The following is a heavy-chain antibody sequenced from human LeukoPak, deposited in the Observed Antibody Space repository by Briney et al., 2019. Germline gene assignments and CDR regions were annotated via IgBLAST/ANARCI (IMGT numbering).Heavy chain of an antibody. V-gene: IGHV3-30*03. CDR3: ARGGTYALA. D-gene: IGHD3-16*01. CDR1: GFTFSSYG. J-gene: IGHJ5*02. Sequence: GRSLRLSCAASGFTFSSYGMHWVRQAPGKGLEWVTVISYDGSNKYYADSVKGRFTISRDNSKNTLYLQMNSLRTEDTAVYYCARGGTYALAWGQGTLVTVSS. CDR2: ISYDGSNK.